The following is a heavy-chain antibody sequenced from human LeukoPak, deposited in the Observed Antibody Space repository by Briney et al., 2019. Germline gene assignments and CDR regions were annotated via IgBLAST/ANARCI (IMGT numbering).Heavy chain of an antibody. CDR1: GGTFSNYA. V-gene: IGHV1-18*01. Sequence: ASVKVSCKASGGTFSNYAISWVRQAPGQGLEWMGWISAYNGNTNYAQKLQGRVTMTTDTSTSTAYMELRSLRSDDTAVYYCARVNYYDSSGYYEFDYWGQGTLVTVSS. CDR2: ISAYNGNT. D-gene: IGHD3-22*01. CDR3: ARVNYYDSSGYYEFDY. J-gene: IGHJ4*02.